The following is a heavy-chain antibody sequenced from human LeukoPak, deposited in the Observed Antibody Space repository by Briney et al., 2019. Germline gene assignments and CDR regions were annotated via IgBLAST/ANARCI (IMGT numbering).Heavy chain of an antibody. CDR3: ASVLMVYATFDY. D-gene: IGHD2-8*01. CDR1: GGSISSGGYP. CDR2: IYHSGST. J-gene: IGHJ4*02. Sequence: PSETLSLTCAVSGGSISSGGYPWSWIRQPPGKGLEWIGYIYHSGSTYYNPSLKSRVTISVDRSKNQFSLKLSSVTAADTAVYYCASVLMVYATFDYWGQGTLVTVSS. V-gene: IGHV4-30-2*01.